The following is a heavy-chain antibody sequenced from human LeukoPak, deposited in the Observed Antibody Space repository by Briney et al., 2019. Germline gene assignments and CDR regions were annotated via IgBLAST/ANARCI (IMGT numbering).Heavy chain of an antibody. CDR3: ARGPYDFWSGYLVGYYYYGMDV. CDR1: GGSISSYY. Sequence: SETLSLTCTVSGGSISSYYWSWIRQPPGKGLEWIGYIYYSGSTNYNPSLKSRVTISVDTSKNQFSLKLSSVTAADTAVYYCARGPYDFWSGYLVGYYYYGMDVWGQGTTVTVSS. CDR2: IYYSGST. V-gene: IGHV4-59*01. D-gene: IGHD3-3*01. J-gene: IGHJ6*02.